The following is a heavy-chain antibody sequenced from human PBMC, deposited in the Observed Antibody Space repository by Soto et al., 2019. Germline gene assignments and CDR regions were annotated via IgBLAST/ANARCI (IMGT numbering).Heavy chain of an antibody. CDR1: GFTFSRYA. Sequence: GGSLRLSCAASGFTFSRYAMHWVRQAPGKGLEWVAVISYDGSNKYYADSVKGRFTISRDNSKNTLYLQMNSLRAEDTAVYYCARDRRLRDAFYIWGQGTMVTVSS. CDR3: ARDRRLRDAFYI. V-gene: IGHV3-30-3*01. J-gene: IGHJ3*02. CDR2: ISYDGSNK.